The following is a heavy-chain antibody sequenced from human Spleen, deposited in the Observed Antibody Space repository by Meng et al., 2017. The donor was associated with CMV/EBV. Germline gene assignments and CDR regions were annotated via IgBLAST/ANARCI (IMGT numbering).Heavy chain of an antibody. Sequence: GESLKISCAASGFTFSSYAMSWVRQAPGKGLEWVSAISGSGGSTYYADSVKGRFTISRDNAKKSLYLQMNSLRAEDTAVYYCANDVFDVWGQGTMVTVSS. CDR2: ISGSGGST. J-gene: IGHJ3*01. CDR3: ANDVFDV. V-gene: IGHV3-23*01. CDR1: GFTFSSYA.